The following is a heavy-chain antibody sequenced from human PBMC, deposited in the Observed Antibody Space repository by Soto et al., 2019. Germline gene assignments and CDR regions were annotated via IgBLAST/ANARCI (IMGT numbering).Heavy chain of an antibody. V-gene: IGHV2-5*02. CDR1: GFSLTTRGVG. Sequence: QITLKESGPTLVKPTQTLTLTCTFSGFSLTTRGVGVGWIRQPPGKALECLALIYWDDDKRYSPSLQSRLSSTKATSKHQVVLTMTNVDPVDTATYYCAHIPNYYQYDWFDPWGQGTLVSVSS. J-gene: IGHJ5*02. CDR3: AHIPNYYQYDWFDP. CDR2: IYWDDDK. D-gene: IGHD3-16*01.